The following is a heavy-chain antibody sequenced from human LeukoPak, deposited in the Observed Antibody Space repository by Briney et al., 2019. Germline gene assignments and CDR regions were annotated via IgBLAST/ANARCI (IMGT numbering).Heavy chain of an antibody. J-gene: IGHJ6*02. CDR3: AREITYYYYGMDV. CDR1: GFYFSNYN. CDR2: ISRGSSSI. V-gene: IGHV3-48*01. Sequence: GGSLRLSCAASGFYFSNYNMNWVRQAPGKGLEWLSYISRGSSSIYYADSVKGRFTISRDNSKNTLYLQMNSLRAEDTAVYYCAREITYYYYGMDVWGQGTTVTVSS.